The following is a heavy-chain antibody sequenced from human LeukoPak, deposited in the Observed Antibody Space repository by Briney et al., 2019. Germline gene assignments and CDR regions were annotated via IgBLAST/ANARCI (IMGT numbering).Heavy chain of an antibody. CDR3: ARAGGGWFDP. Sequence: GGSLRLSCAASGFTFSNYGMFWVRQAPGKGLDWVSFIRFDGGHKYYADSVKGRFTISRDNAKNTLYLQMNSLRAEDTAVYYCARAGGGWFDPWGQGTLVTVSS. D-gene: IGHD3-16*01. CDR1: GFTFSNYG. J-gene: IGHJ5*02. CDR2: IRFDGGHK. V-gene: IGHV3-30*02.